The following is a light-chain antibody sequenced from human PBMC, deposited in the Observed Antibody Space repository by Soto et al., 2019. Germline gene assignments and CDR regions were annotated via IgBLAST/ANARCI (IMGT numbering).Light chain of an antibody. V-gene: IGLV2-23*01. CDR2: EGS. J-gene: IGLJ2*01. Sequence: QSVLTQPASVSGSPGQSITISCTGTSSDVGSYNLVSWYQQHPGKAPNLMIYEGSKRPSGVSNRFSGSKSGNTASLTISGLQAEDEADYYCCSYAASSPVFGGGTKVTVL. CDR3: CSYAASSPV. CDR1: SSDVGSYNL.